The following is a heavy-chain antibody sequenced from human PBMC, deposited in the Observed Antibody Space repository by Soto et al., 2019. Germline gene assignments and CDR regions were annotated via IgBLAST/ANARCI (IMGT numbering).Heavy chain of an antibody. D-gene: IGHD6-19*01. V-gene: IGHV3-30*18. CDR1: GFTFTNNG. CDR3: AKDLFSNGWYNYFDP. Sequence: VQLVESGGGVVQPGRSLRLSCTASGFTFTNNGMHWVRQAPGKGLEWVAMISYDGTADYYLDSVRGRFTISRDNSKNTLYLQMDSLRTEDTAWYYCAKDLFSNGWYNYFDPWGQGTLVTVSS. J-gene: IGHJ5*02. CDR2: ISYDGTAD.